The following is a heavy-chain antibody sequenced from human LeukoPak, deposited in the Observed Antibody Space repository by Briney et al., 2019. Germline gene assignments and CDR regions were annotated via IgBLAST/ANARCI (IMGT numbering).Heavy chain of an antibody. V-gene: IGHV1-46*01. Sequence: ASVKVSCKASGYTFTSYYMHWVRQAPGQGLEWMGIISPSGGSTSYAQKFQGRVTMTRDMSTSTVYMELSSLRSEDTAVYYCARDPLLWFGEAGGYMDVWGKGTTVTVSS. D-gene: IGHD3-10*01. J-gene: IGHJ6*03. CDR2: ISPSGGST. CDR1: GYTFTSYY. CDR3: ARDPLLWFGEAGGYMDV.